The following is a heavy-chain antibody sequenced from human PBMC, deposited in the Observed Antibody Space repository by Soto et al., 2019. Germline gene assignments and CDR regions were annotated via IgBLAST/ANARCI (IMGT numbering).Heavy chain of an antibody. Sequence: QVHLQESGPGLVKPSQTLSLTCTVSGDSISRGEYYWAWNRQPPGKGLEWIGYVFYKGNTYYNPSLKSRLSIDVDTAKSQFSLRLSSVTAADTAVYYCARRYYFDSSGYADALDVWGQGTNVIVSS. V-gene: IGHV4-30-4*01. CDR1: GDSISRGEYY. CDR2: VFYKGNT. J-gene: IGHJ3*01. CDR3: ARRYYFDSSGYADALDV. D-gene: IGHD3-22*01.